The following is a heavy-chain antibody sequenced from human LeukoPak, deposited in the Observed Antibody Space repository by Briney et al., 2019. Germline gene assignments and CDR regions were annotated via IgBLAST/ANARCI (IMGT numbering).Heavy chain of an antibody. V-gene: IGHV1-69*13. CDR2: IIPIFGTA. J-gene: IGHJ1*01. CDR1: VCTYNKEY. CDR3: STTHVRIYGDHVDYIQH. D-gene: IGHD4-17*01. Sequence: SVTVSYKPSVCTYNKEYIRWVRQAPGQGLEWMGGIIPIFGTANYAQKFQGRVTITADESKSTAYMELSSLRSEDTAVYYCSTTHVRIYGDHVDYIQHWGQGTLVTVSS.